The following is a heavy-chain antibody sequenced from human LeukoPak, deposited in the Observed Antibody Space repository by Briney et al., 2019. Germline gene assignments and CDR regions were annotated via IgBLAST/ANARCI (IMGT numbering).Heavy chain of an antibody. CDR2: IGTAGDP. V-gene: IGHV3-13*05. J-gene: IGHJ4*02. CDR3: ARGGGSSGWYGFDY. D-gene: IGHD6-19*01. Sequence: GGSLRLSCAASGFTFSSYDVHWVRQATGKGLEWVSAIGTAGDPYYPGSVKGRFTISRENAKNSLYLQMNSLRAGDTAVYYCARGGGSSGWYGFDYWGQGTLVTVSS. CDR1: GFTFSSYD.